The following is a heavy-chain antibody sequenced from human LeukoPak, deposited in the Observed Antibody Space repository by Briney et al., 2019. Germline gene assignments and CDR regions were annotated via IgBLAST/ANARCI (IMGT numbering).Heavy chain of an antibody. CDR1: AGSISSYY. V-gene: IGHV4-59*08. D-gene: IGHD1-26*01. CDR3: ARRVLYSGSYFDY. CDR2: IYYSGST. Sequence: PSETLSLTCTVSAGSISSYYWSWIRPPPGKGREWIGYIYYSGSTNYNPSLKSRVTISVDTSKNQFSLKLSSVTAADTAVYYCARRVLYSGSYFDYWGQGTLVTVSS. J-gene: IGHJ4*02.